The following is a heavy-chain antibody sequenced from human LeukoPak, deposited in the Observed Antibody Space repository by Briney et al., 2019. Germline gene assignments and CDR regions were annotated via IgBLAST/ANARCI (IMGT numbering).Heavy chain of an antibody. V-gene: IGHV3-30-3*01. J-gene: IGHJ4*02. Sequence: PGRSLRLSCAASGFTFSSYAMHWVRQAPGKGLEWVAVISYDGSNKYYADSVKGRFTISRDNSKNTLYLQMSSLRAEDTAVYYCNFDYWGQGTLVTVSS. CDR3: NFDY. CDR2: ISYDGSNK. CDR1: GFTFSSYA.